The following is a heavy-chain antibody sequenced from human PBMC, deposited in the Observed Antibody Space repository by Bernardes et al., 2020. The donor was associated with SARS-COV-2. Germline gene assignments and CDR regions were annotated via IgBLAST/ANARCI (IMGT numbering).Heavy chain of an antibody. Sequence: ASVKVSCRASGYTFTAYYLHWVRQAPGQGLEWMGWIYPSSGATEYAQNFRGRVTMARDTSVSTAYMELTTLNLDDTAVYYCAAVTWSQRDDFDIWGQGTFVTVSS. D-gene: IGHD6-25*01. CDR1: GYTFTAYY. J-gene: IGHJ3*02. V-gene: IGHV1-2*02. CDR2: IYPSSGAT. CDR3: AAVTWSQRDDFDI.